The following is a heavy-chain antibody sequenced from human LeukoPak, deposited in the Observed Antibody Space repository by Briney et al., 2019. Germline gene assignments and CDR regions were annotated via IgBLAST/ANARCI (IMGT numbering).Heavy chain of an antibody. CDR1: GHTFTTYG. CDR2: FRVYNGNA. Sequence: APVKASCKASGHTFTTYGISWGGQAPGHGLEWRGWFRVYNGNAKYAQKLPGRVTMTTDTSTSTDYMELRSLRSDDTAVYYCARYADGGWRANWFDPWGQGTLVTVSS. V-gene: IGHV1-18*01. D-gene: IGHD6-19*01. J-gene: IGHJ5*02. CDR3: ARYADGGWRANWFDP.